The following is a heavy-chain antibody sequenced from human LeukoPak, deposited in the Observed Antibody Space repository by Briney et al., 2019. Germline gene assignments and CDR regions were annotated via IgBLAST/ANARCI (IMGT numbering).Heavy chain of an antibody. CDR1: GYTFTSNG. CDR3: AKDPLSSTTSQNWLDP. CDR2: ISGYNGNT. V-gene: IGHV1-18*01. Sequence: GASVKVSCKASGYTFTSNGISWVRQAPGQGLEWMGWISGYNGNTNYAQRFQGRVTMTTDTSTTTAYMELRSLRSDDTAVYYCAKDPLSSTTSQNWLDPWGQGTLVIVSP. D-gene: IGHD2-2*01. J-gene: IGHJ5*02.